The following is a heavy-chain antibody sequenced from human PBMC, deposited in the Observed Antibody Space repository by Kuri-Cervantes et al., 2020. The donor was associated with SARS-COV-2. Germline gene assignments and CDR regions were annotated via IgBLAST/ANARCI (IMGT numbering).Heavy chain of an antibody. D-gene: IGHD4-17*01. J-gene: IGHJ4*02. CDR1: GYSISSGYY. Sequence: GSLRLSCTVSGYSISSGYYWGWIRQPPGKGLEWIGSIYHSGSTYYNPSLKSRVTISVDTSKNQFSLKLSSVTAADTAVYYCAREDGDYSSHFDYWGQGTLVTVSS. CDR3: AREDGDYSSHFDY. CDR2: IYHSGST. V-gene: IGHV4-38-2*02.